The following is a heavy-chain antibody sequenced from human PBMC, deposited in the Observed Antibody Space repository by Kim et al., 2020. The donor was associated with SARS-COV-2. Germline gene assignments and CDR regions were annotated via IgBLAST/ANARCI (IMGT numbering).Heavy chain of an antibody. CDR2: VNTDGSDT. J-gene: IGHJ4*02. Sequence: GGSLRLSCEASGFTFSGFWMDWVRQAPGKGLLWVSRVNTDGSDTAYADSVKGRFTVSRDNAKNTLYLQMNRLRADDTADYYCTRAKVATNAFDSWGQGIL. V-gene: IGHV3-74*03. D-gene: IGHD1-1*01. CDR1: GFTFSGFW. CDR3: TRAKVATNAFDS.